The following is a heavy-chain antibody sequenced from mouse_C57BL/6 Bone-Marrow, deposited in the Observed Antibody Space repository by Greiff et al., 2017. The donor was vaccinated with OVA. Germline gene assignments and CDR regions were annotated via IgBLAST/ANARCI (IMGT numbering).Heavy chain of an antibody. CDR2: IRLKSDNYAK. J-gene: IGHJ2*01. CDR1: GFTFSNYW. CDR3: TGGEYFDY. Sequence: EVKLEESGGGLVQPGGSMKLSCVASGFTFSNYWMNWVRQSPERGLEWVGQIRLKSDNYAKHYEESVKGRFTISRDDSKSTDYLQINNLSAEDTVIYYCTGGEYFDYWGQGTTLTVSA. V-gene: IGHV6-3*01.